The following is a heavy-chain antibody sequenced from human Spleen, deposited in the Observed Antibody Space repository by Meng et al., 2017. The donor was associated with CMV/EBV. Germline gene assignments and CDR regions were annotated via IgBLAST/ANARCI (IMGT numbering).Heavy chain of an antibody. Sequence: SYWMHWVRQAPGKGLVWVSRISSDGSSTSYADSVKGRFTISRDNAKNTLYLQMNSLRAEDTAVYYCARDGRKYCSGGSCYSLLFDYWGQGTLVTVSS. D-gene: IGHD2-15*01. CDR1: SYW. CDR3: ARDGRKYCSGGSCYSLLFDY. V-gene: IGHV3-74*01. CDR2: ISSDGSST. J-gene: IGHJ4*02.